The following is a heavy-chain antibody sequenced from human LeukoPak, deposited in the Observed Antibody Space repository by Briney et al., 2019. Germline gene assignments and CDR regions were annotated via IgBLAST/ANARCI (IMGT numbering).Heavy chain of an antibody. V-gene: IGHV3-53*01. D-gene: IGHD1-26*01. J-gene: IGHJ3*02. CDR2: IYSGGST. Sequence: GGSLRLSCAASGFTFSSYAMSWVRQAPGKGLEWVSVIYSGGSTYYADSVKGRFTISRDSSKNTLYLQMNSLRADDTAVYYCARGPRAWGAFDIWGQGTMVTVSS. CDR1: GFTFSSYA. CDR3: ARGPRAWGAFDI.